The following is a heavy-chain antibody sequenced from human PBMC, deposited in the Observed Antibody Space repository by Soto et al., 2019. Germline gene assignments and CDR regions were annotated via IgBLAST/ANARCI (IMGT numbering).Heavy chain of an antibody. D-gene: IGHD2-15*01. CDR2: ISPSGSTI. CDR1: GLTFSSYG. Sequence: EVQLVESGGGLVQPGGSLRLSCAASGLTFSSYGMNWVRQAPGKGLEWVSYISPSGSTIYYADSVKGRFTISRDNAKNSLYRLMNGLRDEDTAVYYCARDTSLLGLDYWGQGTLVTFPS. J-gene: IGHJ4*02. V-gene: IGHV3-48*02. CDR3: ARDTSLLGLDY.